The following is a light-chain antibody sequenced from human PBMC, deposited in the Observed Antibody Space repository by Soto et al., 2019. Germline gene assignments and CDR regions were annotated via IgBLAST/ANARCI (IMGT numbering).Light chain of an antibody. J-gene: IGKJ1*01. CDR3: QQRYNWPPT. Sequence: EVVLTQSPATLSLSPGERANLSCRTSQSVSRTLAWYQQKSGQAPRLLIYDASNRATGIPTRFSGSGSGTDFTLTISSLEPEDFAVYYCQQRYNWPPTFGQGTKVEIQ. CDR2: DAS. V-gene: IGKV3-11*01. CDR1: QSVSRT.